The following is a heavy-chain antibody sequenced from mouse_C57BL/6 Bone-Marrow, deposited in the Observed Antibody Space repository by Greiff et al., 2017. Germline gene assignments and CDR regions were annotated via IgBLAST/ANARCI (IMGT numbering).Heavy chain of an antibody. V-gene: IGHV14-4*01. J-gene: IGHJ4*01. Sequence: EVKLMESGAELVRPGASVKLSCTASGFNIKDDYMHWVKQRPEQGLEWIGWIDPENGDTEYASKFQGKATITADTSSNTAYLQLSSLTSEDTAVYYCTTEGAMDYWGQGTSVTVSS. CDR3: TTEGAMDY. CDR1: GFNIKDDY. CDR2: IDPENGDT.